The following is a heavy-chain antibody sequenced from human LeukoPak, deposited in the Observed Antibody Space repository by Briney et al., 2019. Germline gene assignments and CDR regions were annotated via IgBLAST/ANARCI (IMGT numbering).Heavy chain of an antibody. D-gene: IGHD1-1*01. J-gene: IGHJ5*02. CDR2: TYYSGST. Sequence: SETLSLTCTVSGGSISSYYWSWIRQPPGKGLEWIGYTYYSGSTNYNPSLKSRVTISVDTSKNQFSLKLSSVTAADTAVYYCARDRREAPERPNWFDPWGQGTLVTVSS. CDR1: GGSISSYY. CDR3: ARDRREAPERPNWFDP. V-gene: IGHV4-59*01.